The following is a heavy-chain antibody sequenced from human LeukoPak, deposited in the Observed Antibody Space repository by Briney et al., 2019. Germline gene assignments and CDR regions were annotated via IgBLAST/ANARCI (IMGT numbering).Heavy chain of an antibody. Sequence: GGSLRLSCAASGFTFSNYWMHWVRQAPGKGLVWVSRINGDGSSTDYADSVKGRFTISRDNAKNTVYLQMNSLRAEDAAVYYCATTMVSRWFEPWGQGTLVTVSS. CDR3: ATTMVSRWFEP. D-gene: IGHD3-10*01. V-gene: IGHV3-74*01. CDR2: INGDGSST. J-gene: IGHJ5*02. CDR1: GFTFSNYW.